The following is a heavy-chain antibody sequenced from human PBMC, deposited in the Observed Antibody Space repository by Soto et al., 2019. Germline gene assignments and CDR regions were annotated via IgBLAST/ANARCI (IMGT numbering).Heavy chain of an antibody. V-gene: IGHV4-59*01. CDR1: GGSISDFY. CDR3: ARVGGLAARTFDY. Sequence: SETLSLTCTVSGGSISDFYWSWIRQPPGKGLEWIGYIYYSGSTNYNPSLKSQVTISVDTSKNQFSLNLRSMSPADTAVYYCARVGGLAARTFDYWGPGTLVTVSS. CDR2: IYYSGST. D-gene: IGHD6-6*01. J-gene: IGHJ4*02.